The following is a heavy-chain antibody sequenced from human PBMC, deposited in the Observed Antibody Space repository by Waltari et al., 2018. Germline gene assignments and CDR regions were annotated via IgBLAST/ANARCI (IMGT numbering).Heavy chain of an antibody. J-gene: IGHJ4*02. CDR2: CNPNRGGT. CDR1: GYTFTGYY. V-gene: IGHV1-2*06. D-gene: IGHD3-3*01. CDR3: AGGGGIFGVVPIDY. Sequence: QVQLVQSGAEVKKPGASVKVSCKASGYTFTGYYMPWVRQAPGQGLWWMGRCNPNRGGTNYAQKFQGRAPMPRDPSNSTAYMELGGLESDGTACFYCAGGGGIFGVVPIDYWGQGTLVTVSS.